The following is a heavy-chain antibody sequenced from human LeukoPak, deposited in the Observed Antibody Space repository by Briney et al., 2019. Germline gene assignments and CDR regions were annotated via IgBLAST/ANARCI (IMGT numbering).Heavy chain of an antibody. D-gene: IGHD3-16*01. J-gene: IGHJ6*02. V-gene: IGHV4-59*01. CDR2: IYNIGST. CDR3: ARGALNTWYGMDV. CDR1: GGSISSYH. Sequence: RPSETLSLTCTVSGGSISSYHWSWIRQPPGKGLEWIGYIYNIGSTNYNPSLKSRVTISVDTSKSQFSLELSSVTAADTAVYYCARGALNTWYGMDVWGQGTTVTVSS.